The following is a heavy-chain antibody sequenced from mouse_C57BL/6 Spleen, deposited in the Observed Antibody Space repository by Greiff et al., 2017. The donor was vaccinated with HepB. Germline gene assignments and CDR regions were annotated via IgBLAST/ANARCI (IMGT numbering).Heavy chain of an antibody. J-gene: IGHJ3*01. CDR2: ISYSGST. CDR3: ARDNSYSFAY. Sequence: DVMLVESGPGMVKPSQSLSLTCTVTGYSITSGYDWHWIRHFPGNKLEWMGYISYSGSTNYNPSLKSRISITHDTSKNHFFLKLNSVTTEDTATYYCARDNSYSFAYWGQGTLVTVSA. CDR1: GYSITSGYD. V-gene: IGHV3-1*01. D-gene: IGHD1-1*01.